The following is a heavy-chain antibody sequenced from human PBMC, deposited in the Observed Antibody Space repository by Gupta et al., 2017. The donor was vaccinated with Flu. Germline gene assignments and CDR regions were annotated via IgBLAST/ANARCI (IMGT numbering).Heavy chain of an antibody. Sequence: QVQLVESGGGVVQPGRSLRLSCAASGFIFSSFDMHWVRQAPGEGLEWVAITRYDGSNKYYSDSVKGRFTVSRDNSKNMLYLQMNSLRAEDTALYYCARADDYGDLEGYYFDYWGQGTMVTVSS. CDR2: TRYDGSNK. CDR3: ARADDYGDLEGYYFDY. V-gene: IGHV3-33*01. J-gene: IGHJ4*02. D-gene: IGHD4-17*01. CDR1: GFIFSSFD.